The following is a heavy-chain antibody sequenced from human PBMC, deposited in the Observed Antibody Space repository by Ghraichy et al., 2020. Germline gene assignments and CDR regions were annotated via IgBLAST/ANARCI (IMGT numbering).Heavy chain of an antibody. Sequence: ESLNISCAVYGGSFSGYYWTWIRQPPGKGLEWIGEVKHSGSTHYNPSLKSRVTLSVDTSKNQFSLKLTSVTAADTAIYYCARARVGPQCIGPGCYLLNSDDWSQGTLVTVSS. CDR2: VKHSGST. CDR1: GGSFSGYY. V-gene: IGHV4-34*01. J-gene: IGHJ4*01. CDR3: ARARVGPQCIGPGCYLLNSDD. D-gene: IGHD3-10*01.